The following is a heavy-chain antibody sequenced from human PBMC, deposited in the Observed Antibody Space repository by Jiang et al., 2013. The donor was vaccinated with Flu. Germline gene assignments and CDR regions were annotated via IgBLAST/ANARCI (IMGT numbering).Heavy chain of an antibody. CDR2: ISESGAAT. Sequence: VQLLESGGDLVQPGGSLRLSCVASGFTFSSYVMSWVRRAPGKGLEWVSVISESGAATYYADSVKGRFTISRDNSKSTLFLQMSGLRADDTAIYYCAKRRVVLLSDDFYKYGMDVWGQGTTVTVSS. V-gene: IGHV3-23*01. J-gene: IGHJ6*02. D-gene: IGHD2-2*01. CDR1: GFTFSSYV. CDR3: AKRRVVLLSDDFYKYGMDV.